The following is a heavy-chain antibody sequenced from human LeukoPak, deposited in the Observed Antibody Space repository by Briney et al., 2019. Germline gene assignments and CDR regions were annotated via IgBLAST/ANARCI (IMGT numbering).Heavy chain of an antibody. Sequence: AETLCLTCTVSGGSFSSYYWSWVRQPPGKGLEWIGYIYYGGSTNYNPSLMRRVSISVITSKNQLSLKLRHVTTADTDDYDCARHSPHYVRGSYHDFDYWGQGTLVTVSS. CDR2: IYYGGST. D-gene: IGHD3-16*02. V-gene: IGHV4-59*08. CDR3: ARHSPHYVRGSYHDFDY. CDR1: GGSFSSYY. J-gene: IGHJ4*02.